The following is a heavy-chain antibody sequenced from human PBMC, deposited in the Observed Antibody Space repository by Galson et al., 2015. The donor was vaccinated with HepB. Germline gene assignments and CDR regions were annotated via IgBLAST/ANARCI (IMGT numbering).Heavy chain of an antibody. CDR2: ISSSSSYI. V-gene: IGHV3-21*01. D-gene: IGHD6-19*01. J-gene: IGHJ4*02. Sequence: SLRLSCAASGFTFSSYSMNWVRQAPGKGLEWVSSISSSSSYIYYADSVKGRFTISRDNAKNSLYLQMNSLRAEDTAVYYCARDQDGGSVAADRYFDYWGQGTLVTVSS. CDR3: ARDQDGGSVAADRYFDY. CDR1: GFTFSSYS.